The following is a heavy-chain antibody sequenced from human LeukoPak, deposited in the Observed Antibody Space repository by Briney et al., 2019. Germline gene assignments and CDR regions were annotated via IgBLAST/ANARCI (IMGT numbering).Heavy chain of an antibody. Sequence: GGSLRLSCAASGFTFSDYYMSWIRQAPGKGLDWVSYISSSGSTIYYADSVKGRFTISRDNAKNSLYLQMNSLRAEDTAVYYCARDQGSGSSNWFDPWGQGTLVTVSS. J-gene: IGHJ5*02. V-gene: IGHV3-11*01. CDR1: GFTFSDYY. D-gene: IGHD3-10*01. CDR3: ARDQGSGSSNWFDP. CDR2: ISSSGSTI.